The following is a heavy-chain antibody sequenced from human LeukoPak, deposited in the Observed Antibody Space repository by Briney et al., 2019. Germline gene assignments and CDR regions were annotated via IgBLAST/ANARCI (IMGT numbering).Heavy chain of an antibody. CDR2: IWYDGSNK. CDR1: GFTFSSYG. J-gene: IGHJ3*02. D-gene: IGHD1-26*01. Sequence: GGSLRLSCAASGFTFSSYGMHWVRQAPGKGLEWVAVIWYDGSNKYYADSVKGRFTISRDNSKNTLYLQMNSLRAEDTAVYYCARGVGLRAFDIWGQGIMVTVSS. CDR3: ARGVGLRAFDI. V-gene: IGHV3-33*01.